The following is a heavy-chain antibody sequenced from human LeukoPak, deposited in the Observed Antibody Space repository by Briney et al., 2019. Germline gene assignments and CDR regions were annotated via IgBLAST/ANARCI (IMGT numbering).Heavy chain of an antibody. J-gene: IGHJ4*02. CDR2: IKSKTDGGTT. Sequence: GGSLRLSCAASGFTFSNAWMSWVRQAPGKGLEWVGRIKSKTDGGTTDYAAPVKGRFTISRDDSKNTLYLQMNSLKTEDTAVYYCTTGTDYRLWLFCDYWGQGTLVTVSS. V-gene: IGHV3-15*01. CDR3: TTGTDYRLWLFCDY. CDR1: GFTFSNAW. D-gene: IGHD4/OR15-4a*01.